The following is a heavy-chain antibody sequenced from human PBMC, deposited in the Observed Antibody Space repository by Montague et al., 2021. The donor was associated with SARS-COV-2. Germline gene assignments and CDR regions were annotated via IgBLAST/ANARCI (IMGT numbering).Heavy chain of an antibody. CDR3: ARGADRYYFYGMDV. J-gene: IGHJ6*02. CDR1: GDSVSSNRAA. CDR2: TYYRSKWYN. Sequence: CAISGDSVSSNRAAWNWIRQSPSRGLEWLGRTYYRSKWYNEYAVSVNSRITINPDTSKNQFSLQVNSVTPEDTAVYYCARGADRYYFYGMDVWGRGTTVTVSS. V-gene: IGHV6-1*01. D-gene: IGHD6-19*01.